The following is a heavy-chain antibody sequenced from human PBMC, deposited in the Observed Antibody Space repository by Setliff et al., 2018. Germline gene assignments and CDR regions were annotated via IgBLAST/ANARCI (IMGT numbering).Heavy chain of an antibody. CDR3: ARDPIGPFLSYMDD. CDR2: ISGSGGST. Sequence: PGGSLRLSCAASGFTFSSHAMSWVRQAPGKGLECVSGISGSGGSTYYRDSVTGRFSISRDNSKNTLYLQMNSLRGEDTAVYFCARDPIGPFLSYMDDWGKGTTVTVSS. J-gene: IGHJ6*03. V-gene: IGHV3-23*01. CDR1: GFTFSSHA. D-gene: IGHD3-16*01.